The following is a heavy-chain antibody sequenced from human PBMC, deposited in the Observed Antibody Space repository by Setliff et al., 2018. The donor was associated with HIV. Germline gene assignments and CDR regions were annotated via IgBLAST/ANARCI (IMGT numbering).Heavy chain of an antibody. CDR1: GGSFSGHY. CDR2: INHSGLS. CDR3: ARGGGFWSGQLDY. Sequence: SETLSLTCAVYGGSFSGHYWTWIRQPPGKGLEWSGEINHSGLSNFNPSLKSRLSIPVDTPKNQFSLKLTSVTATDTSVYYCARGGGFWSGQLDYWGQGTLVTVSS. V-gene: IGHV4-34*01. J-gene: IGHJ4*02. D-gene: IGHD3-3*01.